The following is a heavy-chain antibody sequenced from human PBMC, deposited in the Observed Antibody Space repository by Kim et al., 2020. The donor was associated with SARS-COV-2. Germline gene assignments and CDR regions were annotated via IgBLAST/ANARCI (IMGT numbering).Heavy chain of an antibody. CDR2: INPDGSRK. J-gene: IGHJ4*02. CDR1: GITFTTIW. Sequence: GGSLRLSCAASGITFTTIWVTWVRQAPGKGLEWVAIINPDGSRKASGDSVKGRFTISRDNAENSVYLQMNSLRDEDTAVYFCARDVAYGAYDYWGQGTPVTVSS. D-gene: IGHD2-21*01. V-gene: IGHV3-7*03. CDR3: ARDVAYGAYDY.